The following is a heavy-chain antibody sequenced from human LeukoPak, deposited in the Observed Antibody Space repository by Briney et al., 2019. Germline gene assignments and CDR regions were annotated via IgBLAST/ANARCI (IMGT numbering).Heavy chain of an antibody. D-gene: IGHD3-16*01. CDR3: AGDVGGRSGFDY. J-gene: IGHJ4*02. CDR1: GGTFSSYA. CDR2: IIPIFGTA. Sequence: SVKVSCKASGGTFSSYAISWVRQAPGQGLEWMGGIIPIFGTANYAQKFQGRVTITADESTSTAYMELSSLRSEDTAVYYCAGDVGGRSGFDYWGQGTPVTVSS. V-gene: IGHV1-69*13.